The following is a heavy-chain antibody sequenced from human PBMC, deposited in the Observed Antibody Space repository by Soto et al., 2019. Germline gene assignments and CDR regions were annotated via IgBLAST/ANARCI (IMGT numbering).Heavy chain of an antibody. CDR3: ARDRGSSGSGSFLYGMDV. J-gene: IGHJ6*02. CDR1: GGTFSSYA. V-gene: IGHV1-69*12. D-gene: IGHD3-10*01. Sequence: QVQLVQSGAEVKKPGSSVKVSCKASGGTFSSYAISWVRQAPGQGLEWMGGIIPIFGTANYAQKFQGRVTITADXXTXTXXMELSSLRSEDTVVYYCARDRGSSGSGSFLYGMDVWGQGTTVTVSS. CDR2: IIPIFGTA.